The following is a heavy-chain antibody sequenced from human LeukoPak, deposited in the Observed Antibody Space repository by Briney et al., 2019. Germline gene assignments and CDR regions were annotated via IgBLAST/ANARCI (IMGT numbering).Heavy chain of an antibody. V-gene: IGHV3-7*03. CDR2: IKPDGVET. Sequence: PGGSLRLSCAASGFTITDYWMTWVRQAPGRGLEWVANIKPDGVETSYVDSVKGRFTISRDNANNSVFLQMNSLRVEDTATYYCVRDGGTDWYDPWGQGTLVPVSS. CDR3: VRDGGTDWYDP. CDR1: GFTITDYW. D-gene: IGHD3-16*01. J-gene: IGHJ5*02.